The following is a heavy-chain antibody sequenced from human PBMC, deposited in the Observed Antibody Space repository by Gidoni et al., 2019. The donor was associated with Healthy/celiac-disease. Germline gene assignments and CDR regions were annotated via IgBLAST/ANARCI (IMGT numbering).Heavy chain of an antibody. CDR2: ISSSSSYI. J-gene: IGHJ3*02. V-gene: IGHV3-21*01. CDR3: AREALYYYDSSGSAAFDI. CDR1: GFTFSSYS. Sequence: EVQLVESGGGLVKPGGSLRLSCAASGFTFSSYSMNWVRQAPGKGLEWVSSISSSSSYIYYADSVKGRFTISRDNAKNSLYLQMNSLRAEDTAVYYCAREALYYYDSSGSAAFDIWGQGTMVTVFS. D-gene: IGHD3-22*01.